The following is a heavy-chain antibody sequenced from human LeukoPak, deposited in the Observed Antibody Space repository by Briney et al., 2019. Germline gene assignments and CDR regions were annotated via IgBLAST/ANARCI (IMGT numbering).Heavy chain of an antibody. V-gene: IGHV3-30*03. D-gene: IGHD6-19*01. Sequence: GGSLRLSCAASGFTFSTYGMHWVRQAPGKGLEWVSVISNDGSDKYYADSVKGRFTISRDNAKNSLYLQMNSLRAEDTAVYYCARSIALAGTFDYWGQGTLVTVSS. CDR2: ISNDGSDK. CDR1: GFTFSTYG. CDR3: ARSIALAGTFDY. J-gene: IGHJ4*02.